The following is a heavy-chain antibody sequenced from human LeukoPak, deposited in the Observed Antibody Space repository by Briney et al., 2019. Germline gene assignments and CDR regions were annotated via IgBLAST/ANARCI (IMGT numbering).Heavy chain of an antibody. CDR2: INHSGST. Sequence: SETLSLTCAVYGGSFSGYYWSWIRQPPGKGLEWIGEINHSGSTNYNPSLKSRVTISVDTSKNQFSLKLSSVTAADTAVYYCARAALIQLDYFDYWGQGTLVTVSS. CDR1: GGSFSGYY. J-gene: IGHJ4*02. D-gene: IGHD5-18*01. CDR3: ARAALIQLDYFDY. V-gene: IGHV4-34*01.